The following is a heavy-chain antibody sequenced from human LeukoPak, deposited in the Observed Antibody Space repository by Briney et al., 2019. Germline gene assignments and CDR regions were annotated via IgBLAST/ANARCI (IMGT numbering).Heavy chain of an antibody. CDR3: ARVSSSGVWDY. D-gene: IGHD3-10*01. CDR2: NYTSGSI. V-gene: IGHV4-61*02. Sequence: SETLSLTCTVSGGSISSGSYYWSWIRQPAGKGLEWIGRNYTSGSINYNPSLKSRVTISLDTSKNQFSLKLSSVTAADTAVYYCARVSSSGVWDYWGQGTLVTVSS. J-gene: IGHJ4*02. CDR1: GGSISSGSYY.